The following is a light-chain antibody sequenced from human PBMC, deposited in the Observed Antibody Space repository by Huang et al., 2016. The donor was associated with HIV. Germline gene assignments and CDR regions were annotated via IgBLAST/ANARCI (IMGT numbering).Light chain of an antibody. Sequence: EIVLTQSPATLSVSPGERATLSCRARQSVGSDLAWYQHRPGQAPRLLIYSASTRATGIPARFSGSGYGTDFMLTVSSLQSEDFALYYCQQYRDWPPYTFGQGTKLEIK. CDR3: QQYRDWPPYT. CDR1: QSVGSD. CDR2: SAS. J-gene: IGKJ2*01. V-gene: IGKV3-15*01.